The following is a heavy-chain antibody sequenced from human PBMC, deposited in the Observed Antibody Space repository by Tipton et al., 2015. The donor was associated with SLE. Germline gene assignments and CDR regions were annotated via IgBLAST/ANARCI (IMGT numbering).Heavy chain of an antibody. CDR2: INHSGST. V-gene: IGHV4-34*01. D-gene: IGHD3-9*01. Sequence: AGLVKPSETLSLTCAVSGDSFGDYYCSWIRQPPGKGLEWIGEINHSGSTNNNLSLKSRITMSVDTSKNQFSLKLSSVTAADTAVYYCASHKKNAETGDLYYFDYWGQGTLVTVSS. CDR1: GDSFGDYY. J-gene: IGHJ4*02. CDR3: ASHKKNAETGDLYYFDY.